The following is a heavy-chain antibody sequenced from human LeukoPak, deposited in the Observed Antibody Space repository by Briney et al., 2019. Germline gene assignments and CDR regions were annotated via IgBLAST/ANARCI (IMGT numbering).Heavy chain of an antibody. CDR1: GYTFTSYG. CDR3: GRHDGCSGWPWLGIDY. V-gene: IGHV1-18*01. D-gene: IGHD6-25*01. J-gene: IGHJ4*02. CDR2: VSAYNGNT. Sequence: GASVKVSCKASGYTFTSYGISWVRQAPGQGLEWMGWVSAYNGNTNYAQKFQGRVTMTTDTPTSTVYMELRSLRSDDTAVYYCGRHDGCSGWPWLGIDYWGQGTLVTVSS.